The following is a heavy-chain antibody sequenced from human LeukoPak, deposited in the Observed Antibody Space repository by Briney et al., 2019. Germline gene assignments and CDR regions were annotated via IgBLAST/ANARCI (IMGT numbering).Heavy chain of an antibody. D-gene: IGHD3-10*01. CDR3: ARASVLPRFGESLTQYRYDAFDI. CDR1: GGSISSRGYY. J-gene: IGHJ3*02. V-gene: IGHV4-61*09. Sequence: PSETLSLTCTVSGGSISSRGYYWSWIRQPAGKGLEWIGYIYTSGSTNYNPSLKSRVTISVDTSKNQFSLKLTSVTAADTALYYCARASVLPRFGESLTQYRYDAFDIWGQGTMVTVSS. CDR2: IYTSGST.